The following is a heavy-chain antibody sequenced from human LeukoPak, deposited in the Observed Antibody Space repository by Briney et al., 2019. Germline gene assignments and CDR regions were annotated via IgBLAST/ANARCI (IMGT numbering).Heavy chain of an antibody. CDR1: GGSISSSTYY. J-gene: IGHJ4*02. V-gene: IGHV4-39*07. CDR3: ARSGGLGSSTFDY. D-gene: IGHD6-6*01. Sequence: SETLSLTCTVSGGSISSSTYYWGWIRQSPGKGLEWIGSIYHSGSTYYNPSLKSRVTISADTSKSQFSLKLISVTAADTAVYYCARSGGLGSSTFDYWGQGTLVTVSS. CDR2: IYHSGST.